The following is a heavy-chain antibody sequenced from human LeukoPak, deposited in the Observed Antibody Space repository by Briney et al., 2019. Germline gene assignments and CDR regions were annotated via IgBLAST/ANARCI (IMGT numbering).Heavy chain of an antibody. J-gene: IGHJ5*02. V-gene: IGHV1-69*13. CDR1: GGTFSSYA. CDR3: ARCSWDIVVVANWFDP. Sequence: SVKVSCKASGGTFSSYAISWVRQAPGQGLEWMGGIIPIFGTANYAQKFQGRVTITADESTSTAYMELSSLRSEDTAVYYCARCSWDIVVVANWFDPWGQGTLVTVSS. D-gene: IGHD2-2*01. CDR2: IIPIFGTA.